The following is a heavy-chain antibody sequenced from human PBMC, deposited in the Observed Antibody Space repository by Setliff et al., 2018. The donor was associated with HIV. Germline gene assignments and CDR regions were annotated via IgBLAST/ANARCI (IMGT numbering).Heavy chain of an antibody. D-gene: IGHD6-13*01. V-gene: IGHV4-34*01. CDR1: GGSFSGYY. J-gene: IGHJ5*02. CDR3: ARGGIQFHWFDP. Sequence: SETLSLTCAVYGGSFSGYYWSWIRQPPGKGLEWIGEINHSGSTNYNPSLKSRVTISVDTSKNQFSLKLSSVTAADTAVYYCARGGIQFHWFDPWGQGTLVTVSS. CDR2: INHSGST.